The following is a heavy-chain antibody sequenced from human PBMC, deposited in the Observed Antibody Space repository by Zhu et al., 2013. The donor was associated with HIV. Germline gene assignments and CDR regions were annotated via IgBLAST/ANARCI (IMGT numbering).Heavy chain of an antibody. Sequence: EVQLLESGGGLVQPGGSLRLSCAASGFTFSSYAMSWVRQAPGKGLEWVSAISGSGGSTYYADSVKGRFTISRDNSKNTLYLQMNSLRAEDTAVYYCAKSTGYYYDSSGYYWIDYWGQGTLVTVSS. D-gene: IGHD3-22*01. CDR2: ISGSGGST. V-gene: IGHV3-23*01. CDR1: GFTFSSYA. J-gene: IGHJ4*02. CDR3: AKSTGYYYDSSGYYWIDY.